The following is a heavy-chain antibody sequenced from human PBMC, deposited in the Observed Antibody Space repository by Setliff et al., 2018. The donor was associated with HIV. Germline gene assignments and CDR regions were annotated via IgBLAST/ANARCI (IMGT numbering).Heavy chain of an antibody. V-gene: IGHV4-39*01. CDR1: GGSIVSSSYY. D-gene: IGHD3-10*01. CDR3: ARQGLTMNRGVPAPILYYFDY. J-gene: IGHJ4*02. CDR2: MYYRGTT. Sequence: KPSETLSLTCTVSGGSIVSSSYYWGWIRQPPGQGLEWIGTMYYRGTTYNNPSLKSRVTFSADTSKNQFSLNLNSVTATDTAVYYCARQGLTMNRGVPAPILYYFDYWGPGILVTVSS.